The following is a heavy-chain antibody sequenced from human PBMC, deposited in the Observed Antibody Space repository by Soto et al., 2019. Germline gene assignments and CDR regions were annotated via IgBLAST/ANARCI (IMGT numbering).Heavy chain of an antibody. CDR2: IYYSGST. D-gene: IGHD5-12*01. Sequence: QLQLQESGPGLVKPSETLSLTCTVSGGSISSSSYYWGWIRQPPGKGLEWIGSIYYSGSTYYNPSLKSRVTISVDTSKNQFSLKLSSVTAADTAVYYCARRWEGGYHFDYWGQGTLVTVSS. CDR1: GGSISSSSYY. J-gene: IGHJ4*02. V-gene: IGHV4-39*01. CDR3: ARRWEGGYHFDY.